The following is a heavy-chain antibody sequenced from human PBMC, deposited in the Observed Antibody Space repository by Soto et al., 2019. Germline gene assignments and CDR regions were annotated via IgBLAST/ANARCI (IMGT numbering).Heavy chain of an antibody. CDR2: IYYSGST. CDR3: ARVVGDYYDSSGYYPHFDY. CDR1: GGSISSYY. Sequence: SDTLSLTCTVSGGSISSYYWSWIRQPPGKGLEWIGYIYYSGSTNYNPSLKSRVTISVDTSKNQFSLKLSSVTAADTAVYYCARVVGDYYDSSGYYPHFDYWGKGTLVTAPQ. V-gene: IGHV4-59*01. D-gene: IGHD3-22*01. J-gene: IGHJ4*02.